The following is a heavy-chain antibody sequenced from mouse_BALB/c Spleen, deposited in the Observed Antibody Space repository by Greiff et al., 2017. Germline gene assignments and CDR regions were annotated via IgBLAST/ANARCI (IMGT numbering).Heavy chain of an antibody. CDR1: GYTFTTYP. J-gene: IGHJ4*01. D-gene: IGHD2-3*01. CDR2: FNPYNDDT. V-gene: IGHV1-47*01. Sequence: QVTLKESGAELVKPGASVKMSCKASGYTFTTYPIEWMKQNHGKSLEWIGNFNPYNDDTKYNEKFKGQAKLTVDKSYSTVYVELSRLTSDDSAVYYCARGGYYDYYAMDYWGQGTSVTVSS. CDR3: ARGGYYDYYAMDY.